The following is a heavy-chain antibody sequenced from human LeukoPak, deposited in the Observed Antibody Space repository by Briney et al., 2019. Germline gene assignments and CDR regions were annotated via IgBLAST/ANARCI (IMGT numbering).Heavy chain of an antibody. V-gene: IGHV4-4*07. Sequence: PSETLSLTCTVSGGSISSYYWSWIRQPAGKGLEWTGRIYTSGSTNYNPSLKSRVTMSVDTSKNQFSLKLTSVTAADTAVYYCASYSSSSGWFDPWGQGTLVTVSS. CDR1: GGSISSYY. D-gene: IGHD6-6*01. J-gene: IGHJ5*02. CDR3: ASYSSSSGWFDP. CDR2: IYTSGST.